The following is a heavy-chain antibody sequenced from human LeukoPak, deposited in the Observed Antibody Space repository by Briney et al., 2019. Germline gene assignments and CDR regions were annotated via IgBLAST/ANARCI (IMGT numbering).Heavy chain of an antibody. J-gene: IGHJ6*02. D-gene: IGHD1-1*01. Sequence: GRSLRLSWAAAGFTFSSYAMHWVRQAPGKGLEWVAVISYDGSNKYYADSVKGRFTISRDNSKNTLYLQMNSLRAEDTAVYYCARYDARYGMDVWGQGTTVTVSS. CDR2: ISYDGSNK. CDR3: ARYDARYGMDV. CDR1: GFTFSSYA. V-gene: IGHV3-30-3*01.